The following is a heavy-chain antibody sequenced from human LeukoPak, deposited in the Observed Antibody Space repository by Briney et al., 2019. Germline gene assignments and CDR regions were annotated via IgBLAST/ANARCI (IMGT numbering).Heavy chain of an antibody. CDR1: GFTFSSYA. J-gene: IGHJ4*02. V-gene: IGHV3-30*04. CDR3: ARPNSSGYYNEYYFDY. D-gene: IGHD3-22*01. Sequence: GGSLRLSCAASGFTFSSYAMHWVRQAPGKGLEWMAVISYDGSNKYYADSVKGRFTISRDNSKNTLYLQMNSLRAEDTAVYYCARPNSSGYYNEYYFDYWGQGTLVTVSS. CDR2: ISYDGSNK.